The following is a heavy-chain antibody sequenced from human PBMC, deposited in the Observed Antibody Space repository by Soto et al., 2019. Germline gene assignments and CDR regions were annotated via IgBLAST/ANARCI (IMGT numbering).Heavy chain of an antibody. CDR1: GYTFTGYY. V-gene: IGHV1-2*04. CDR3: ARAGFDYYDSSGYYSGYYYYGMDV. CDR2: INPNSGGT. D-gene: IGHD3-22*01. Sequence: ASVKVSCKASGYTFTGYYMHWVRQAPGQGLELMGWINPNSGGTNYAQKFQGWVTMTRDTSISTAYMELSRLRSDDTAVYYCARAGFDYYDSSGYYSGYYYYGMDVWGQGTTVTVYS. J-gene: IGHJ6*02.